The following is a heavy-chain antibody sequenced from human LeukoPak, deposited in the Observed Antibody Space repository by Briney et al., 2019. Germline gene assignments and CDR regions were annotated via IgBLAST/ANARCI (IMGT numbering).Heavy chain of an antibody. CDR1: GFTFSNYG. Sequence: GGSLRLSCVASGFTFSNYGMHWVRQTPVKGPEWVAVISYDGSNKYYADSVKGRITISRDISKNTLYLQMNSLRPEDTAVYYCAKDRSNNFDYWGQGTLVTVSS. J-gene: IGHJ4*02. CDR3: AKDRSNNFDY. CDR2: ISYDGSNK. V-gene: IGHV3-30*18.